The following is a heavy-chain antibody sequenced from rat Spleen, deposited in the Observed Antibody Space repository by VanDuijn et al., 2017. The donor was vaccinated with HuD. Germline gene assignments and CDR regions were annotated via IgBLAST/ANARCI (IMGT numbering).Heavy chain of an antibody. J-gene: IGHJ2*01. V-gene: IGHV2-63*01. CDR3: TRDWLGYFDY. Sequence: QVHLKESGPGLVQPSQTLSLTCTVSGFSLTSYSVSWVRQPLGKGPEWMGRMWYDGATVYNSALKSRLSISRDTSKNQAFLKMNSLQTADTGTYYCTRDWLGYFDYWGQGVMVTVSS. CDR1: GFSLTSYS. CDR2: MWYDGAT. D-gene: IGHD5-1*01.